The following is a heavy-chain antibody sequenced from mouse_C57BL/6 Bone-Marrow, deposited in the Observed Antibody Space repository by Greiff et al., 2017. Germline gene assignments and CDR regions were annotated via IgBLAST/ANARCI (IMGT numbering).Heavy chain of an antibody. V-gene: IGHV1-75*01. D-gene: IGHD1-1*01. CDR1: GYTFTDYY. J-gene: IGHJ2*01. Sequence: VQGVESGPELVKPGASVKISCKASGYTFTDYYINWVKQRPGQGLEWIGWIFPGSGSTYYNEKFKGKATLTVDKSSSTAYMLLSSLTSEDSAVYFCARSPYYYGSSYDFVYWGQGTTLTVSS. CDR2: IFPGSGST. CDR3: ARSPYYYGSSYDFVY.